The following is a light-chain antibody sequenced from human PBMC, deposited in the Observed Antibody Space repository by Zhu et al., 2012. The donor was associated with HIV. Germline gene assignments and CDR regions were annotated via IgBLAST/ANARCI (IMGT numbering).Light chain of an antibody. CDR3: QQYGRSPWT. Sequence: IVMTQSPATLSVSLGERVTLSCRASQSISSNLAWYQQKPGQAPRLVIYGAFIRATGIPARFSGSGSGTEFSLTISSLESEDFAVYYCQQYGRSPWTFGLRDQGRSQT. CDR1: QSISSN. V-gene: IGKV3-15*01. CDR2: GAF. J-gene: IGKJ1*01.